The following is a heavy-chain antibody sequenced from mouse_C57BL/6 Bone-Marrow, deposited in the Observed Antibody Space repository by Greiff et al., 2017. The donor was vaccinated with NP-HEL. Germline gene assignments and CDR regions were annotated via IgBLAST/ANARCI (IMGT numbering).Heavy chain of an antibody. J-gene: IGHJ3*01. D-gene: IGHD1-1*01. V-gene: IGHV5-9-1*02. CDR2: ISSGGDYT. CDR1: GFTFTSYA. CDR3: KICYSAWFAY. Sequence: EVQLVESGEGLVKPGGSLKLSCAVSGFTFTSYAMSWFRQTPEKRLVWVAYISSGGDYTFYVDTLKGRFTISRDNARNTLYLQMSSLKSEDTAMYYCKICYSAWFAYWGRGTLVTVSA.